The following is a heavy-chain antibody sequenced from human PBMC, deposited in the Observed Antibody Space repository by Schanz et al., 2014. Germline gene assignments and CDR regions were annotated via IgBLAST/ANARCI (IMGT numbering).Heavy chain of an antibody. CDR1: GYTFTSSG. CDR2: INGYNAYT. CDR3: ARDRDQWDGNFCDF. D-gene: IGHD1-26*01. J-gene: IGHJ4*02. V-gene: IGHV1-18*01. Sequence: QVQLVQSGAEVKKPGASVKVSCKASGYTFTSSGFSWVRQAPGQGLEWMGWINGYNAYTNYAQKFQGRVTMTTDTSTSTVYMELRSLRSDDTAVYYCARDRDQWDGNFCDFWGQGTLVTVSS.